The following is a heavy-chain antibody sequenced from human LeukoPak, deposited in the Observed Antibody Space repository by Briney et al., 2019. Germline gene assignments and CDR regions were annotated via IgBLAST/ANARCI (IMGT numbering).Heavy chain of an antibody. J-gene: IGHJ6*03. Sequence: ASVKVSCKASGYTFTGYYMHWVRQAPGQGLEWMGWMNPNSGNTGYAQKFQGRVTMTRNTSISTAYMELSSLRSEDTAVYYCARGVVVIRGDYYMDVWGKGTTVTISS. CDR1: GYTFTGYY. CDR3: ARGVVVIRGDYYMDV. V-gene: IGHV1-8*02. D-gene: IGHD3-22*01. CDR2: MNPNSGNT.